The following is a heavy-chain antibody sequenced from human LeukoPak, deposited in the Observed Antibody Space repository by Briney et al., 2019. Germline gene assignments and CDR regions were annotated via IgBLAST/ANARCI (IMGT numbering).Heavy chain of an antibody. CDR1: GFTFSSYA. Sequence: GGSLRLSCAASGFTFSSYAMRWVRQAPGKGLEYVSAISSNGGSTYYANSVKGRFTISRDNSKNTLYLQMGSLRDEDMAVYYCARGSRGSDGYYYGMDVWGQGTTVTVSS. V-gene: IGHV3-64*01. CDR2: ISSNGGST. CDR3: ARGSRGSDGYYYGMDV. J-gene: IGHJ6*02. D-gene: IGHD6-19*01.